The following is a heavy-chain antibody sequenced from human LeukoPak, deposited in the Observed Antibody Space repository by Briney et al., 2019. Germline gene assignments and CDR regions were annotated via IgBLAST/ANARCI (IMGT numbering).Heavy chain of an antibody. Sequence: GASVKVSCKASGYTFTDYYLHWVRRAPGQGLEWMGWINPNSGGTEYAQKFQGRVTMTRDTSLSTAYMELRRLTSDDTAVFYCVRASGGQLWRLLDYWGQGTLVTVSS. CDR2: INPNSGGT. V-gene: IGHV1-2*02. J-gene: IGHJ4*02. CDR1: GYTFTDYY. CDR3: VRASGGQLWRLLDY. D-gene: IGHD5-18*01.